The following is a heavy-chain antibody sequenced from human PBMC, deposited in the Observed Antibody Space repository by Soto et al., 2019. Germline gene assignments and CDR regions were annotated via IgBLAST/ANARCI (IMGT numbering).Heavy chain of an antibody. CDR1: GNTFSHYG. CDR3: AKGHTNENGHFSFYGLDV. CDR2: ISRAGGRI. D-gene: IGHD2-8*01. V-gene: IGHV3-23*01. Sequence: PGGALRLSCRVSGNTFSHYGLSWIRQAPGKGLEGVASISRAGGRIYNEDSVKGRFTISRDNSKNSVYLQVHSLRADDTAIYYCAKGHTNENGHFSFYGLDVCGQRTTFTASS. J-gene: IGHJ6*02.